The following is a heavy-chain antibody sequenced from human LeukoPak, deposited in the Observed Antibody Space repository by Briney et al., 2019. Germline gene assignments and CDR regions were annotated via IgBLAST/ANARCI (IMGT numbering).Heavy chain of an antibody. J-gene: IGHJ4*02. CDR3: ARHYCAGDCYRLDF. CDR2: IYYSGST. V-gene: IGHV4-39*01. CDR1: GGSISSSSYY. D-gene: IGHD2-21*02. Sequence: PSETLSLTCTVSGGSISSSSYYWGWIRQPPGKGLEWIGSIYYSGSTYYNPSLKSRITISVDTSKNQFSLKLSSVTAADTAVYYCARHYCAGDCYRLDFWGQGTLVTVSS.